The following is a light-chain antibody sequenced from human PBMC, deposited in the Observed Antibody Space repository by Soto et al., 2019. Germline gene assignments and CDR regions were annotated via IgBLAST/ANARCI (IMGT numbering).Light chain of an antibody. Sequence: DIQMTQPPSTLSASVGDRVTITCRASQSISSWLAWYQQKPGKAPKLLIYKASSLESGVPSRFSGSGSGTEFTLTISSLQPDEFATYDCQQYNSYPWTCGQGTKVEIK. CDR2: KAS. CDR3: QQYNSYPWT. CDR1: QSISSW. V-gene: IGKV1-5*03. J-gene: IGKJ1*01.